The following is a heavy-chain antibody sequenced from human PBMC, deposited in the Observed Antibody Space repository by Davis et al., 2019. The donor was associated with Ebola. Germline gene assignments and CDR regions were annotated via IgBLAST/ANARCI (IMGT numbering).Heavy chain of an antibody. Sequence: GESLKISCAASGFTFSGSAMHWVRQASGKGLEWVGRIRSKANSYATTYAASLKGRFTISRDDSKNTAYLQMNSLKTEDTAVYYCTVVVVAATDYYGMDVWGQGTTVTVSS. J-gene: IGHJ6*02. CDR1: GFTFSGSA. V-gene: IGHV3-73*01. D-gene: IGHD2-15*01. CDR3: TVVVVAATDYYGMDV. CDR2: IRSKANSYAT.